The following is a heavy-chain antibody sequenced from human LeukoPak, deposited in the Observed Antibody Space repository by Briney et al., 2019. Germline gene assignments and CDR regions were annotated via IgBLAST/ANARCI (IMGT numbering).Heavy chain of an antibody. V-gene: IGHV1-69*01. CDR1: GGTFSSYA. Sequence: SVKVSCKASGGTFSSYAISWVRQAPGQGLEWMGGIIPIFGTANYAQKFQGRVTITADESTSTAYMELSSLRSEDTAVYCCARDSDSSSWSRRFDPWGQGTLVTVSS. J-gene: IGHJ5*02. CDR3: ARDSDSSSWSRRFDP. CDR2: IIPIFGTA. D-gene: IGHD6-13*01.